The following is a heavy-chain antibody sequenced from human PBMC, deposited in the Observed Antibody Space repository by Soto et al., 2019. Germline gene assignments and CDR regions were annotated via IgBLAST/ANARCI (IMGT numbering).Heavy chain of an antibody. V-gene: IGHV4-30-2*01. CDR2: IYHSGST. J-gene: IGHJ4*02. Sequence: PSETLSLTCAVSGGSISSGYSWSWIRQPPGKGLEWIGYIYHSGSTYYNPSLKSRVTISVDRSKNQFSLKLSSVTAADTAVYYCARGMTTVTTLDYWGQGTLVTVSS. CDR1: GGSISSGYS. D-gene: IGHD4-4*01. CDR3: ARGMTTVTTLDY.